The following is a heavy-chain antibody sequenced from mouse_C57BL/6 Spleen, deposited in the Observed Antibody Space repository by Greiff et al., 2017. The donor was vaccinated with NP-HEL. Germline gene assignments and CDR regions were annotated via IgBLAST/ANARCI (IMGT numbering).Heavy chain of an antibody. J-gene: IGHJ3*01. D-gene: IGHD2-12*01. CDR2: IYPSDSET. CDR3: ARAYYSSSAY. V-gene: IGHV1-61*01. Sequence: QVQLQQPGAELVRPGSSVKLSCKASGYTFTSYWMEWVKQRPGQGLEWIGNIYPSDSETHYNQKFKDKATLTVDQSSSTAYMQLRSLTYEASAVYFCARAYYSSSAYWGQGTLVTVSA. CDR1: GYTFTSYW.